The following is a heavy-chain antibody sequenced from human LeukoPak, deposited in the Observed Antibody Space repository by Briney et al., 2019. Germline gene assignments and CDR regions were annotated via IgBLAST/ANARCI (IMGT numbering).Heavy chain of an antibody. CDR3: AREYYSDSSGYHWGSVY. D-gene: IGHD3-22*01. Sequence: GGSLRLSCAASGFTFSTYSMDWVRQAPGKGLEWVSYISGSRTIYYADSVKGRFTISRDNAKNSLYLQMNSLRAEDTAVYYCAREYYSDSSGYHWGSVYWGQGTLVTVSS. CDR2: ISGSRTI. V-gene: IGHV3-48*01. J-gene: IGHJ4*02. CDR1: GFTFSTYS.